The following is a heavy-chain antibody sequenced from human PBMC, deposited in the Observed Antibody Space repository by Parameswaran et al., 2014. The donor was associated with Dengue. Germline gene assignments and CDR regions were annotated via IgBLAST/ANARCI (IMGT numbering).Heavy chain of an antibody. V-gene: IGHV3-23*01. Sequence: WIRQPPGKGLEWVSTINYDGGTTYYAGSVKGRFTISRDNSKNTLFLQMHSLRTEDTALYYCAKDEACDYWGQGTLVTVSS. J-gene: IGHJ4*02. CDR3: AKDEACDY. CDR2: INYDGGTT.